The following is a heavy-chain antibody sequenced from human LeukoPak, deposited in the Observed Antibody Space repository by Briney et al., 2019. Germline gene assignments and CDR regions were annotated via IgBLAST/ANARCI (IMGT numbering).Heavy chain of an antibody. J-gene: IGHJ6*03. CDR2: IYYSGST. CDR1: GGSISSSSYY. CDR3: ASAGSPYYYYYMDV. Sequence: SETLSLTCTVSGGSISSSSYYWGWIRQPPGKGLEWIGSIYYSGSTYYNPSLKSRVTISVDTSKNQFSLKLSSVTAADTAVCYCASAGSPYYYYYMDVWGKGTTVTVSS. V-gene: IGHV4-39*07. D-gene: IGHD2-15*01.